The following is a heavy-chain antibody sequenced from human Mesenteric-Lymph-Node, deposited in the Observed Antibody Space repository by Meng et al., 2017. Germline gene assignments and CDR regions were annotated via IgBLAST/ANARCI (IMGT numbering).Heavy chain of an antibody. V-gene: IGHV4-34*01. CDR3: ARLSEYSSSFDY. CDR2: INHSGST. J-gene: IGHJ4*02. Sequence: SETLSLTCAVYGGSFSGYYWSWIRQSPEKGLEWIGEINHSGSTDYNPSLKSRVTISVDTSKNQFSLKLSSVTAADTAVYYCARLSEYSSSFDYWGQGNLVNGAS. D-gene: IGHD6-6*01. CDR1: GGSFSGYY.